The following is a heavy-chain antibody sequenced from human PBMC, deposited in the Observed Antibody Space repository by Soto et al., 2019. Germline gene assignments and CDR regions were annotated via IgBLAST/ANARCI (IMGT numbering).Heavy chain of an antibody. V-gene: IGHV3-23*01. CDR3: ASHPIGYGSGSYFNYYYYYMDV. Sequence: SGGSLRLSCAASGFTFSSYARSWVRQAPGKGLEWVSAISGSGGSTYYADSVKGRFTISRDNSKNTLYLQMNSLRAEDTAVYYCASHPIGYGSGSYFNYYYYYMDVWGKGTTVTVSS. CDR2: ISGSGGST. CDR1: GFTFSSYA. D-gene: IGHD3-10*01. J-gene: IGHJ6*03.